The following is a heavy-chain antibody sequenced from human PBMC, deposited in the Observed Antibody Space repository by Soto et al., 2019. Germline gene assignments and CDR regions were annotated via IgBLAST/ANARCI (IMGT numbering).Heavy chain of an antibody. Sequence: PSETLSLTCTVSGGSISSGDYYWSWIRHHPGGGLEWIGYIHYSGNTYYDPSLKSRLTMSVDTSKNQFSLNLSSVTAADTAVYYCARTPGGAPADYYFDYWGLRTLVTVSS. CDR3: ARTPGGAPADYYFDY. J-gene: IGHJ4*02. CDR1: GGSISSGDYY. D-gene: IGHD4-17*01. V-gene: IGHV4-31*03. CDR2: IHYSGNT.